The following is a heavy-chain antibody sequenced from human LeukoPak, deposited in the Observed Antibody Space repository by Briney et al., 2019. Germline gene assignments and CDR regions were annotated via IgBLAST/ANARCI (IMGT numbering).Heavy chain of an antibody. CDR1: GYSINNGYY. V-gene: IGHV4-38-2*02. CDR3: AREGPRHFDY. Sequence: SETLSLTCTVSGYSINNGYYWGWIRQPPGKGLEWIATIYHSGSTYCNPSLKSRVTMSVDTSKNQFSLKLSSVTAADTAVYYCAREGPRHFDYWGQGTLVTVSS. D-gene: IGHD1-14*01. J-gene: IGHJ4*02. CDR2: IYHSGST.